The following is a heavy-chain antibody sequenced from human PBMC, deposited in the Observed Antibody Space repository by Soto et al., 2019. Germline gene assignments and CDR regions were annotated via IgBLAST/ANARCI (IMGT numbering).Heavy chain of an antibody. D-gene: IGHD4-4*01. Sequence: GGSLRLSCAASGFTFSTYAMSWVRQAPGKGLEWVSVISGSGSSTYYADSVKGRFTISRDNSKNTLYLQMNSLRAEDTAVYYCAKAGYSNYVKLDSWGQGTLVTVSS. CDR3: AKAGYSNYVKLDS. V-gene: IGHV3-23*01. CDR2: ISGSGSST. J-gene: IGHJ4*02. CDR1: GFTFSTYA.